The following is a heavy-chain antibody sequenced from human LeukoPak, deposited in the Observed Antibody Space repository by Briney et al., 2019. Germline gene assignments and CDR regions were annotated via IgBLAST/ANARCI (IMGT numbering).Heavy chain of an antibody. CDR3: VTEPTIYDFWSGSMYYFDY. CDR2: IIPIFGTA. CDR1: GGTFSSYA. J-gene: IGHJ4*02. Sequence: ASVKVSCKASGGTFSSYAISWVRQAPGQGLEWMGRIIPIFGTANYAQKFQGRVTITTDQSTSTAYMELSSLRSEDTAVYYCVTEPTIYDFWSGSMYYFDYWGQGTLVTVSS. D-gene: IGHD3-3*01. V-gene: IGHV1-69*05.